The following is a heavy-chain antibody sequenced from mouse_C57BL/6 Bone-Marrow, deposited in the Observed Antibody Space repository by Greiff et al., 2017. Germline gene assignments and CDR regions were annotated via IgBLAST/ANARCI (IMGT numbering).Heavy chain of an antibody. Sequence: QVQLQQPGAELVMPGASVKLSCKASGYTFTSYWMHWVKQRPGQGLEWIGEIDPSDSYTNYNQKFKGKSTLTVDKSSSTAYMQLSSLTSEDSAVYYCAREGWSCAYWGQGTLVTVSA. V-gene: IGHV1-69*01. CDR2: IDPSDSYT. CDR3: AREGWSCAY. J-gene: IGHJ3*01. D-gene: IGHD1-1*02. CDR1: GYTFTSYW.